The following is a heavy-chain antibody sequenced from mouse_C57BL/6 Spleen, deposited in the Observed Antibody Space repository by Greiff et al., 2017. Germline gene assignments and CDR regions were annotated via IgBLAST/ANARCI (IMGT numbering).Heavy chain of an antibody. CDR3: ARKMGYYDYDWFAY. V-gene: IGHV1-64*01. CDR1: GYTFTSYW. CDR2: IHPNSGST. J-gene: IGHJ3*01. Sequence: VQLQQPGAELVKPGASVKLSCKASGYTFTSYWMHWVKQRPGQGLEWIGMIHPNSGSTNYNEKFKSKATLTVDKSSSTAYMQLSSLTSEDSAVYYCARKMGYYDYDWFAYWGQGTLVTVSA. D-gene: IGHD2-4*01.